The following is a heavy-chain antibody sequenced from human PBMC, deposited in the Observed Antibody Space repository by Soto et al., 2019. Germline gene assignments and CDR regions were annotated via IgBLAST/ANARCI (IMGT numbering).Heavy chain of an antibody. D-gene: IGHD5-12*01. CDR3: AREGHIVATRVYYYYYGMDV. CDR2: INPNSGGT. J-gene: IGHJ6*02. Sequence: ASVKVSCKASGYTFTGYYMHWVRQAPGQGLEWMGWINPNSGGTNYAQKFQGRVTMTRDTSISTAYMELSRLRSDDTAVYYCAREGHIVATRVYYYYYGMDVWGQGTTVTVSS. V-gene: IGHV1-2*02. CDR1: GYTFTGYY.